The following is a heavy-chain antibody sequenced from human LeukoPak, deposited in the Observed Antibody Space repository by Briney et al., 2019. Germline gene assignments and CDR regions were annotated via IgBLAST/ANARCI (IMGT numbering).Heavy chain of an antibody. Sequence: GGSLRLSCAASGFTFSSYGMHWVRQAPGKGLEWVAFIRYDGSNEYYADSVKGRFTISRDNSKNTLYLRMNSLRTEDTAVYYCAKGFGTYYQYYYYYMDVWGKGTTVTVSS. V-gene: IGHV3-30*02. CDR1: GFTFSSYG. J-gene: IGHJ6*03. D-gene: IGHD1-26*01. CDR3: AKGFGTYYQYYYYYMDV. CDR2: IRYDGSNE.